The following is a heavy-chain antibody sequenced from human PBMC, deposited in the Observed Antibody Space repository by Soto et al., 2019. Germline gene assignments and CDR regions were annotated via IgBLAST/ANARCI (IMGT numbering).Heavy chain of an antibody. CDR2: ISSSSTTI. CDR3: GHYGGRGF. CDR1: GFSFSTNT. D-gene: IGHD4-17*01. V-gene: IGHV3-48*01. Sequence: EVQLVESGGGLVQPGGSLRLSCAASGFSFSTNTMDWVRQAPGKGLEWISYISSSSTTIYYADAVKGRFTISSDNANNSLYLQMNSLRAEDTAVYYCGHYGGRGFWGHGTMVTVSS. J-gene: IGHJ3*01.